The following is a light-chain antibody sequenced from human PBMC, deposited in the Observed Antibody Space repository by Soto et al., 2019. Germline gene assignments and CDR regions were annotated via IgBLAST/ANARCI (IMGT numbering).Light chain of an antibody. CDR2: QAS. V-gene: IGKV1-5*03. CDR3: EQYNRYST. CDR1: QSISRW. J-gene: IGKJ2*01. Sequence: DIQMNQSPATLSASVGDRVTITCQASQSISRWLAWYQQKPGQPPQLQIYQASSLERGDPSWFSGSGSGTEFTLTINIRQPDVFETYYCEQYNRYSTFGQVTKLEIK.